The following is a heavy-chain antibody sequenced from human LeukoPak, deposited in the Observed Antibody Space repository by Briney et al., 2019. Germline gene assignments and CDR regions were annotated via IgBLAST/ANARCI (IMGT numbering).Heavy chain of an antibody. CDR1: GFTFSSYG. D-gene: IGHD6-19*01. CDR2: VSYDGSNK. J-gene: IGHJ6*02. Sequence: PGRSLRLSCAASGFTFSSYGMHWVRQAPGKGLEWVAVVSYDGSNKYYADSVKGRFTISRDNSKNTLSLQMDRLGAEDTALYYCAKDLRAVANYYHYGMDVWGQGTTVTVSS. CDR3: AKDLRAVANYYHYGMDV. V-gene: IGHV3-30*18.